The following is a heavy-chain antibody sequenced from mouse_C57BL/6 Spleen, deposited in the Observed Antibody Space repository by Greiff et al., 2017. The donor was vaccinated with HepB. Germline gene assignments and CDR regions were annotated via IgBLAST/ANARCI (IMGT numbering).Heavy chain of an antibody. V-gene: IGHV1-19*01. CDR1: GYTFTDYY. J-gene: IGHJ4*01. D-gene: IGHD3-2*02. CDR3: ATSDSSGDDYAMDY. CDR2: INPYNGGT. Sequence: EVQLQQSGPVLVKPGASVKMSCKASGYTFTDYYMNWVKQSHGKSLEWIGVINPYNGGTSYNQKFKGKATLTVDKSSSTAYMELNSLTSEDSAVYDCATSDSSGDDYAMDYWGQGTSVTVSS.